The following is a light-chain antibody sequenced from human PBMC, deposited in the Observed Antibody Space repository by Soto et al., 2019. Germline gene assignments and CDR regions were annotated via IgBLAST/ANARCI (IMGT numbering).Light chain of an antibody. Sequence: QPASVSGSPGQSITISCTGTSSDVGSYNLVSWYQQHPGKAPKLMIYEGSKRPSGVSNRFSGSKSGNTASLTISGLQAEDEADYYCCSYADGSTYVVFGGGTKLTVL. CDR1: SSDVGSYNL. CDR3: CSYADGSTYVV. V-gene: IGLV2-23*01. CDR2: EGS. J-gene: IGLJ2*01.